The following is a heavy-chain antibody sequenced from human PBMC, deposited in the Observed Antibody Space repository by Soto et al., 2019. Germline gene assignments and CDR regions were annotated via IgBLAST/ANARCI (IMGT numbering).Heavy chain of an antibody. D-gene: IGHD6-19*01. Sequence: GACLSTACKSSGYSFTSYWIGWVPQMPGKYLEWVGVIYPGDSDTRYSPCFQGQVTISADKSISTASLQWSSLKASDTAMYYCARTNNPIAVAGDYYYYGMDVWGQGTTVTDTS. V-gene: IGHV5-51*03. CDR3: ARTNNPIAVAGDYYYYGMDV. J-gene: IGHJ6*02. CDR1: GYSFTSYW. CDR2: IYPGDSDT.